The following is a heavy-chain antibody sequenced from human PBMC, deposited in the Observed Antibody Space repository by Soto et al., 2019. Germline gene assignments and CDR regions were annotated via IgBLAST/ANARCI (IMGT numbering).Heavy chain of an antibody. J-gene: IGHJ4*02. CDR1: GYTIPNYG. CDR2: ISAYKTNI. CDR3: VRDLDGSGAYYTDF. V-gene: IGHV1-18*01. D-gene: IGHD3-10*01. Sequence: ASVKVSCKASGYTIPNYGITWVRQAPGQGLEWMGWISAYKTNIKYAQKFQGRVTLTTDTSTSTAYMELRSLRSDDTAIYYCVRDLDGSGAYYTDFWGQGTLVTVSS.